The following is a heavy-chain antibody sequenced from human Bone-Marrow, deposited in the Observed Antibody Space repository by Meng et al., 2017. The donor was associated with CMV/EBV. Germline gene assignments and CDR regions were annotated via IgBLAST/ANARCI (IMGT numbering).Heavy chain of an antibody. CDR3: ARRGYCSSTSCYNVYYYYGMDV. V-gene: IGHV5-51*01. D-gene: IGHD2-2*02. J-gene: IGHJ6*02. CDR2: IYPGDSDT. CDR1: GYSFTSYW. Sequence: KVSCKGSGYSFTSYWIGWVRQMPGKGLEWMGIIYPGDSDTRYSPSFQGQVTISADKSISTAYLRWSSLKASDTAMYYCARRGYCSSTSCYNVYYYYGMDVWGQGTTVTVSS.